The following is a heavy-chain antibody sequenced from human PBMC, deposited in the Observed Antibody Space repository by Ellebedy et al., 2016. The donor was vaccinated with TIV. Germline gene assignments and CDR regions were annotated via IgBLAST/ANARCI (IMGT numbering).Heavy chain of an antibody. CDR2: IYPGDSDT. V-gene: IGHV5-51*01. J-gene: IGHJ4*02. Sequence: GESLKISCKGSGYSFTTYWIAWMRQMPGKGLEWMGIIYPGDSDTRYSPSFEGQVTISADKSINTAYLQWSSLKASDTAMYYCARQVPGEWLNYYFDYWGQGTLVTVSS. D-gene: IGHD3-3*01. CDR3: ARQVPGEWLNYYFDY. CDR1: GYSFTTYW.